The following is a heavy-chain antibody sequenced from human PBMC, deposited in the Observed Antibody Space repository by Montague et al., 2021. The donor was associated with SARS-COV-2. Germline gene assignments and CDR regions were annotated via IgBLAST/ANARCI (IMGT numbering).Heavy chain of an antibody. D-gene: IGHD3-9*01. J-gene: IGHJ4*02. Sequence: SETLSLTCTVSGVSVTDYYWSWIRQPPGKGLEWVGDVLYNKGTNFNPSLKSRVAISVDTSKNQFSLRLTSVIAADTASYYCVRHPHYDGLNGPPGFWDQGTLVTVSS. CDR2: VLYNKGT. V-gene: IGHV4-59*08. CDR1: GVSVTDYY. CDR3: VRHPHYDGLNGPPGF.